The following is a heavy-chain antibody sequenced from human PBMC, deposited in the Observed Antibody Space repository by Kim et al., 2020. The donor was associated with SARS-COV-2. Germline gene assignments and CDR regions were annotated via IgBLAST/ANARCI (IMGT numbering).Heavy chain of an antibody. V-gene: IGHV3-23*01. CDR2: ISGSGGST. CDR3: AKDGLAGPVCNWFDP. CDR1: GFTFSSYA. J-gene: IGHJ5*02. D-gene: IGHD6-19*01. Sequence: GGSLRLSCAASGFTFSSYAMSWVRQAPGKGLEWVSAISGSGGSTYYADSVKGRFTISRDNSKNTLYLQMNSLRAEDTAVYYCAKDGLAGPVCNWFDPWGQGTLVTVSS.